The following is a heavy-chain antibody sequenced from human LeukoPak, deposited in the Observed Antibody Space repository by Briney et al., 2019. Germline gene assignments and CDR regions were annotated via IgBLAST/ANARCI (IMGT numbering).Heavy chain of an antibody. CDR2: IQFDGSSA. Sequence: GGSLRLSCAASGFTFTSYGMHWVRQAPGKGLEWVAFIQFDGSSAYYADSVKGRFTISRDNSKNTLYLQMNSLRAEDTAVYYCARGGSSSWYRGGFDYWGQGTLVTVSS. V-gene: IGHV3-30*02. D-gene: IGHD6-13*01. CDR1: GFTFTSYG. J-gene: IGHJ4*02. CDR3: ARGGSSSWYRGGFDY.